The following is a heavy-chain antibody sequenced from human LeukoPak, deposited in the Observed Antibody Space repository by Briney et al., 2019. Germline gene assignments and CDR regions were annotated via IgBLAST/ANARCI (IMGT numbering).Heavy chain of an antibody. V-gene: IGHV4-34*01. D-gene: IGHD4-11*01. CDR2: INHSGST. Sequence: PSETLSLTCAVYGGSFSGYYWSWIRQPPGKGLEWIGEINHSGSTNYNPSLKSRVTISVDTPKNQFSLKLSSVTAADTAVYYCARGLQYYYYYYMDVWGKGTTVTVSS. CDR1: GGSFSGYY. CDR3: ARGLQYYYYYYMDV. J-gene: IGHJ6*03.